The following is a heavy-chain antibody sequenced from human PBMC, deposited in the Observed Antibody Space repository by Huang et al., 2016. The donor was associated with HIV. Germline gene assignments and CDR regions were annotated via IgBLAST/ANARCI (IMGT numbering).Heavy chain of an antibody. CDR2: IDPGDSDA. J-gene: IGHJ4*02. D-gene: IGHD1-26*01. Sequence: EVQLVQSGPEVKKPGESLKISCRVSGYSFTHYWLGWVRQRPGKGLECMASIDPGDSDAAYNPSVRGQVTSSADKSINPAHRQWDSLKTSDSASYYCARRGFNTGSSPDSWGQGTLVTVSS. CDR3: ARRGFNTGSSPDS. CDR1: GYSFTHYW. V-gene: IGHV5-51*01.